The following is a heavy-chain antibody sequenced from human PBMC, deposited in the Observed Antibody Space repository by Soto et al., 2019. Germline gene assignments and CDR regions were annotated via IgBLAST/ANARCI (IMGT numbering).Heavy chain of an antibody. Sequence: GGSLRLSCAASGFTFSNYAMSWVRQAPGKGLEWVSSISGNGYNTYYADSVKDRFTISRDNSKNTLYVQMNNLRAEDTAVYYCAKDVGQRDGYNSFDYLGQGTLVTVSS. J-gene: IGHJ4*02. CDR1: GFTFSNYA. V-gene: IGHV3-23*01. D-gene: IGHD5-12*01. CDR3: AKDVGQRDGYNSFDY. CDR2: ISGNGYNT.